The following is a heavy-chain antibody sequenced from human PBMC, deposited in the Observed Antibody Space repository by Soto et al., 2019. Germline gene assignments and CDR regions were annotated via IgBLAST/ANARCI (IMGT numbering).Heavy chain of an antibody. V-gene: IGHV1-2*02. CDR2: INPNSGGT. CDR1: GYTFTGYY. D-gene: IGHD3-22*01. J-gene: IGHJ5*02. Sequence: ASVKVSCKASGYTFTGYYMHWVRQAPGQGLEWMGWINPNSGGTNYAQKFQGRVTMTRDTSISTAYMELSRLRSDDTAVYYCACMYYYDSSGYYSWFDPWGQGTLVTAPQ. CDR3: ACMYYYDSSGYYSWFDP.